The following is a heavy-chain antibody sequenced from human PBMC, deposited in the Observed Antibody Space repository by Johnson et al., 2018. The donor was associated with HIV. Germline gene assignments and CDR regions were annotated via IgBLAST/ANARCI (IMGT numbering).Heavy chain of an antibody. Sequence: VQLVESGGGVVRPGGSLRLSCAASGFTFDDYAMHWVRQAPGKGLEWVSGISWNSGSIGYADSVKGRFTISRDNAKNSLYLQMNSLRAEDTALYYCAKDMGYGGNPGAFDIWGQGTMVTVSS. J-gene: IGHJ3*02. D-gene: IGHD4-23*01. V-gene: IGHV3-9*01. CDR1: GFTFDDYA. CDR2: ISWNSGSI. CDR3: AKDMGYGGNPGAFDI.